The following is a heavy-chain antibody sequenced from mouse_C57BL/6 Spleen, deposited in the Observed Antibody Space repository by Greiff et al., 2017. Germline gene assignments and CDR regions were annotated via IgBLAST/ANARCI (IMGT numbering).Heavy chain of an antibody. CDR1: GYAFSSSW. J-gene: IGHJ4*01. V-gene: IGHV1-82*01. D-gene: IGHD1-1*01. CDR2: IYPGDGDT. CDR3: ARWSYYGSSSYAMDY. Sequence: QVQLKESGPELVKPGASVKISCKASGYAFSSSWMNWVKQRPGKGLEWIGRIYPGDGDTNYNGKFKGKATLTADKSSSTAYMQLSSLTSEDSAVYFCARWSYYGSSSYAMDYWGQGTSVTVSS.